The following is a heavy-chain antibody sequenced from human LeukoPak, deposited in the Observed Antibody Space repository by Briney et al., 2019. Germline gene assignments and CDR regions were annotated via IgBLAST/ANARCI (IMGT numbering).Heavy chain of an antibody. CDR1: GYTFTSYG. Sequence: GASVKVSCKASGYTFTSYGISWVRQAPGQGLEWMGWISAYNGNTNCAQKLQGRVTMTTDTSTSTAYMELRSLRSDDTAVYYCARVLLRRTIFGVVIILPDYWGQGTLVTVSS. V-gene: IGHV1-18*01. D-gene: IGHD3-3*01. J-gene: IGHJ4*02. CDR2: ISAYNGNT. CDR3: ARVLLRRTIFGVVIILPDY.